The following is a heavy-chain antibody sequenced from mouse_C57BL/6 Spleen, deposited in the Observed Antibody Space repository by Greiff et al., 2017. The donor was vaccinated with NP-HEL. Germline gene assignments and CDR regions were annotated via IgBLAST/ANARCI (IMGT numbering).Heavy chain of an antibody. J-gene: IGHJ2*01. CDR1: GFKFTGYW. Sequence: VQLQQSGAELMKPGASVKLSCKASGFKFTGYWIEWVKQRPGHGLEWIGEILPGSGSTNYNEKFKGKATFTADTSSNTAYMQLSSLTTEDSAIYYCEGGGPDYYGSSYYFDYWGQVTTLTVSS. CDR3: EGGGPDYYGSSYYFDY. CDR2: ILPGSGST. D-gene: IGHD1-1*01. V-gene: IGHV1-9*01.